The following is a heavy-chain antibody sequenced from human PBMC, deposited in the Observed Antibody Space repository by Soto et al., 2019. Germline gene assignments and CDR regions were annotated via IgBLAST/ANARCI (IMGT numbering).Heavy chain of an antibody. Sequence: PSETLSLTCTVSGGSISSGGYYWSWIRQHPGKGLEWIGYIYYSGSTYYNPSLKSRVTISVDTSKNQFSLKLSSVTAADTAVYYCASHKTYDFWSGSNWFDPWGQGTLVTVSS. D-gene: IGHD3-3*01. V-gene: IGHV4-31*03. CDR3: ASHKTYDFWSGSNWFDP. J-gene: IGHJ5*02. CDR2: IYYSGST. CDR1: GGSISSGGYY.